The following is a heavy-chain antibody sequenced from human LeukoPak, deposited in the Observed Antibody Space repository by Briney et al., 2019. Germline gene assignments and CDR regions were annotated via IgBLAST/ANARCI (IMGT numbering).Heavy chain of an antibody. V-gene: IGHV5-51*01. Sequence: GASLKISCKGSGYTFTKYWIAWVRQLPGKGLEWMGIIYPGDSDIIYSPSFRGQVTISVDKSSTTAYLQWTSLKASDTAMYYCARHFGYSGYDGDYWGQGTLVTVSS. CDR2: IYPGDSDI. CDR3: ARHFGYSGYDGDY. D-gene: IGHD5-12*01. J-gene: IGHJ4*02. CDR1: GYTFTKYW.